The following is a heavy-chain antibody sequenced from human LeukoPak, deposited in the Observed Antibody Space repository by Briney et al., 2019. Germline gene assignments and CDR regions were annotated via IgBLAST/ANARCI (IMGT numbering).Heavy chain of an antibody. CDR2: ISTNNGNI. D-gene: IGHD5-18*01. CDR3: ARVDPTAMVPFDY. CDR1: GYTFTSYG. Sequence: APVKVSCKGSGYTFTSYGISWVRQAPGQGLEWMGWISTNNGNINYAQKFRGRVTITTDTFTGTVYMELRSLRSDDTAVYYCARVDPTAMVPFDYWGQGTLVTVSS. V-gene: IGHV1-18*01. J-gene: IGHJ4*02.